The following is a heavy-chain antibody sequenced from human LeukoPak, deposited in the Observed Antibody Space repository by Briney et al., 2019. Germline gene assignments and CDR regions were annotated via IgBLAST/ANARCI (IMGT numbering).Heavy chain of an antibody. Sequence: SETLSLTCAVYGGSFSGYYWSWIRQPPGKGLEWIGEINHSGSTNYNPSLRSRVTISVDTSKNQFSLKLSSVAAADTAVYYCARGPNYGGNSKDFDYWGQGTLVTVSS. D-gene: IGHD4-23*01. CDR2: INHSGST. J-gene: IGHJ4*02. CDR3: ARGPNYGGNSKDFDY. V-gene: IGHV4-34*01. CDR1: GGSFSGYY.